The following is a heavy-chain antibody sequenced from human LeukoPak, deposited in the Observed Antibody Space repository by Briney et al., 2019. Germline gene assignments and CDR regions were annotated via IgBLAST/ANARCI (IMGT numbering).Heavy chain of an antibody. V-gene: IGHV4-34*01. CDR2: VTDSGIT. D-gene: IGHD1-1*01. Sequence: SQTLSLTCDVYAESFGGYFWTWIRQTPGKGLEWIGEVTDSGITNYNPSLENRVTISLDMSKSQFSLKLTSVTAADTAVYYCARGHNWYYFDFWGQGTLVTVSS. J-gene: IGHJ4*02. CDR3: ARGHNWYYFDF. CDR1: AESFGGYF.